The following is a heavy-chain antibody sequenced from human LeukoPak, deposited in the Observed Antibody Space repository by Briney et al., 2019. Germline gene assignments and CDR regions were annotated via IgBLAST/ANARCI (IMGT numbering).Heavy chain of an antibody. V-gene: IGHV4-34*01. CDR1: GGSFSGYY. CDR2: INPSGST. J-gene: IGHJ6*03. Sequence: SETLSLTCAVYGGSFSGYYWTWIRQSPGKGLEWIGEINPSGSTYYNPSLKSRLTISRDTSKNQFSLRLSSVTAADTAVYYCARGRREISMILVVMTGVSYYLDVWGKGTTVTVS. D-gene: IGHD3-22*01. CDR3: ARGRREISMILVVMTGVSYYLDV.